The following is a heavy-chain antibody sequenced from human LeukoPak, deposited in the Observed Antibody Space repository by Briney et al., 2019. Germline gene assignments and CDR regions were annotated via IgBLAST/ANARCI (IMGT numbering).Heavy chain of an antibody. D-gene: IGHD3-3*01. CDR1: GFTFSSYW. J-gene: IGHJ3*02. V-gene: IGHV3-74*01. CDR3: AKSRSAYPRVDGFDM. Sequence: PGGSLRLSCAASGFTFSSYWMHWVRQAPGKGLVWVSRINTDGSSTSYADSVKGRFTISRDNAKNTLYLQMNSLRAEDTALYYCAKSRSAYPRVDGFDMWGQGTMVTVSS. CDR2: INTDGSST.